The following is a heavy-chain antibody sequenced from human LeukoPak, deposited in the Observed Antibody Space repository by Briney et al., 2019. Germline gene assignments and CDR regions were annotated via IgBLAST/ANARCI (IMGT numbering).Heavy chain of an antibody. J-gene: IGHJ6*02. V-gene: IGHV3-23*01. D-gene: IGHD1-26*01. CDR3: AKGIVVGATYYYYYGMDV. CDR1: GFTFTTYG. CDR2: ISGSGSNT. Sequence: GGSLRLSCATSGFTFTTYGMIWVRQAPGKGLELVLGISGSGSNTYYADSVKGRFTSSRDSSKKTVYLQMNSLRAEDTAVYYCAKGIVVGATYYYYYGMDVWGQGTTVTVSS.